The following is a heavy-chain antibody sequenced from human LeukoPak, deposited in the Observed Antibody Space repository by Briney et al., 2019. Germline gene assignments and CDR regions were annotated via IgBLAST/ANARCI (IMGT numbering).Heavy chain of an antibody. CDR1: GFTFSSYA. CDR2: ISSSGTTI. J-gene: IGHJ4*02. D-gene: IGHD3-10*01. CDR3: ARGGLGSWTFDS. Sequence: PGRSLRLSCAASGFTFSSYAMHWVRQAPGKGLEWVSYISSSGTTIYYADSVKGRFTISRDNAKYSLHLQMDSLRADDTAVYSCARGGLGSWTFDSWGQGTLVTVSS. V-gene: IGHV3-48*03.